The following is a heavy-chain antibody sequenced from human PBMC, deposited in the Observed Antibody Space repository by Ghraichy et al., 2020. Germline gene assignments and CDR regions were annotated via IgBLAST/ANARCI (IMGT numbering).Heavy chain of an antibody. D-gene: IGHD6-13*01. CDR1: GGSISSSSYY. J-gene: IGHJ5*02. Sequence: SETLSLTCTVSGGSISSSSYYWGWIRQPPGKGLEWIGSIYYSGSTYYNSSLKSRVTISVDTSKNQFSLKLSSVTAADTAVYYCARRSTQEAGIDAALDPWGQGTLVTVSS. CDR3: ARRSTQEAGIDAALDP. V-gene: IGHV4-39*01. CDR2: IYYSGST.